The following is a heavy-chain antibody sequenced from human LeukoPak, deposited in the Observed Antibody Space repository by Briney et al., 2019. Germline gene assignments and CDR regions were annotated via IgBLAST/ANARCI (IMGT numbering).Heavy chain of an antibody. V-gene: IGHV3-48*01. CDR2: ISLTTTTV. CDR3: ARDGDWAFDY. D-gene: IGHD2-21*02. CDR1: GFTFSSSYS. Sequence: GGSLRLSCAASGFTFSSSYSMNWVRQAPGKGLEWVAHISLTTTTVSYADSVKGRFTMSRDNAKNSLFLQMNSLRAEDTAVYYCARDGDWAFDYWGQGTLVTVSS. J-gene: IGHJ4*02.